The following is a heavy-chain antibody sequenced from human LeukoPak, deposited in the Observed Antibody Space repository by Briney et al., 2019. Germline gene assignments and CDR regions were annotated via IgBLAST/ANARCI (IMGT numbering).Heavy chain of an antibody. CDR2: ISGSGGST. Sequence: AGGSLRLSCAASGSTFSSYAMNWVRQAPGKGLEWVSTISGSGGSTYYADSVKGRFTISRDNSKNTLYLQMNSLRAEDTAVYYCAKDSSWDGDLVDYWGQGTLVIVSS. J-gene: IGHJ4*02. CDR3: AKDSSWDGDLVDY. CDR1: GSTFSSYA. D-gene: IGHD4-17*01. V-gene: IGHV3-23*01.